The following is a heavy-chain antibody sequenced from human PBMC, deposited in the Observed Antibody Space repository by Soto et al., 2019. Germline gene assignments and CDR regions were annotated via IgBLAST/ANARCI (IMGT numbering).Heavy chain of an antibody. J-gene: IGHJ4*02. CDR1: GFTFSSYS. CDR2: ISSSSSTI. D-gene: IGHD3-22*01. V-gene: IGHV3-48*01. CDR3: ARDYYDSSGPRKFDY. Sequence: GGSLRLSCAASGFTFSSYSMNWVRQAPGKGLEWVSYISSSSSTIYYADSVKGRFTISRDNAKNSLYLQMNSLRGEDTAVYCCARDYYDSSGPRKFDYWGQGTLVTVSS.